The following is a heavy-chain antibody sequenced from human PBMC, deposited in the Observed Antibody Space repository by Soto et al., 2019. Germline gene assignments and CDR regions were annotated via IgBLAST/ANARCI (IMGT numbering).Heavy chain of an antibody. CDR1: GFTFSSYA. J-gene: IGHJ4*02. Sequence: VQLVESGGGVVQPGRSLRLSCAASGFTFSSYAMHWVRQAPGKGLEWVAVISYDGSNKYYADSVKGRFTISRDNSKNTLYLQMNSLRAEDTAVYYCARDKSPYSSGWHNRHFDYWGQGTLVIVSS. D-gene: IGHD6-19*01. CDR3: ARDKSPYSSGWHNRHFDY. CDR2: ISYDGSNK. V-gene: IGHV3-30-3*01.